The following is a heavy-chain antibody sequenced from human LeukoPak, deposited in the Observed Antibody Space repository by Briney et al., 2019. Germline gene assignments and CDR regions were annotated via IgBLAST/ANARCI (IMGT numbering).Heavy chain of an antibody. Sequence: GGSLRLSCAASGFSFSDYYMSWIRQAPGKGLEWLSYISNTGTTIYYADSVKGRFTISRDNAKNSLYLQMNSLRAEDTAVYYCARDSEHDAFDIWGQGTMVTVSS. V-gene: IGHV3-11*04. D-gene: IGHD1/OR15-1a*01. CDR2: ISNTGTTI. CDR1: GFSFSDYY. CDR3: ARDSEHDAFDI. J-gene: IGHJ3*02.